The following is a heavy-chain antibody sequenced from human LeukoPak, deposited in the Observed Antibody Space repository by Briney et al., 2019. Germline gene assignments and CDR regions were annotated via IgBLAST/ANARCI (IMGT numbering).Heavy chain of an antibody. D-gene: IGHD6-13*01. J-gene: IGHJ4*02. CDR3: ARRPPGIAGKRRLYYFDY. V-gene: IGHV4-30-4*01. Sequence: PSQTLTLTCTVSGGSISSGDYYWSWILQPPGKGLEWIGYIHYSGGTYFNPSLKSRVPIPVDTSKNQFSLELGSVTAADKAVYYCARRPPGIAGKRRLYYFDYWGQGTLVTVSS. CDR2: IHYSGGT. CDR1: GGSISSGDYY.